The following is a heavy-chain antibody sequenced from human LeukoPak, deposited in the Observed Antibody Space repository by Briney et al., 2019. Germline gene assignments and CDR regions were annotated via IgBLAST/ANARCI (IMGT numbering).Heavy chain of an antibody. J-gene: IGHJ3*01. CDR3: ARDGPLYYDSSGGDLT. Sequence: SVKVSCKASGGPFSTYPISWVRQAPGQGLEWMGRIIPIFDTANYAQKFQGRVTITSDESTTTAYMESSSLRFEDTAVYYCARDGPLYYDSSGGDLTWGPGTMVTVSS. CDR2: IIPIFDTA. V-gene: IGHV1-69*15. D-gene: IGHD3-22*01. CDR1: GGPFSTYP.